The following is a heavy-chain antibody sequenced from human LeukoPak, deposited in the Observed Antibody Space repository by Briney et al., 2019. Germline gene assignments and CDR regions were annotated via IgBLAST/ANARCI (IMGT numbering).Heavy chain of an antibody. V-gene: IGHV3-9*01. J-gene: IGHJ4*02. CDR2: ISWNSGSI. D-gene: IGHD1-1*01. CDR3: AKEGNWSYLDY. Sequence: GGSLRLSCAASGFTFDDYAMHRVRQAPGKGLEWVSGISWNSGSIGYADSVKGRFTISRDNAKNSLYLQMNSLRAEDTALYYCAKEGNWSYLDYWGQGTLVTVSS. CDR1: GFTFDDYA.